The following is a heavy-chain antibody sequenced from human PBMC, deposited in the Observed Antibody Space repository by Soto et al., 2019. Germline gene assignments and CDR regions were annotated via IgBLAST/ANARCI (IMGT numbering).Heavy chain of an antibody. D-gene: IGHD6-19*01. V-gene: IGHV3-30*03. CDR2: MSHGGSHK. CDR1: GFTFSTYG. J-gene: IGHJ6*01. CDR3: ARLPRSGWDHYYYGMDV. Sequence: QVQLVESGGGVVQAGGSLGLSFTASGFTFSTYGMHWVRQAPGKGPEWVAVMSHGGSHKAFLDSVKGRFIISRDNSKNTRYLQMNSLRPDGTAVYFCARLPRSGWDHYYYGMDVWGQGTTVIVSS.